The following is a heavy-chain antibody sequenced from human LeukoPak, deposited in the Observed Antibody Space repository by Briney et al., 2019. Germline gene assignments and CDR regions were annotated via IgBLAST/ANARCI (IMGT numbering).Heavy chain of an antibody. CDR3: AILPATDTYYYDRSGYYRPGVH. CDR1: GGSISSSSYH. V-gene: IGHV4-39*07. J-gene: IGHJ4*02. D-gene: IGHD3-22*01. Sequence: SETLSLTCTVSGGSISSSSYHWGWIRQPPGKGLRWIGSVYYSGSTYYSPSLKSRVTISVDTSKNQFSLKLSSVTAADTAVYYCAILPATDTYYYDRSGYYRPGVHWGQGTLVSVSS. CDR2: VYYSGST.